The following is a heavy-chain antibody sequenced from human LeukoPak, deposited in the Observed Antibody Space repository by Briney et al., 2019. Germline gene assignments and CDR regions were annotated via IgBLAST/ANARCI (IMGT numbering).Heavy chain of an antibody. Sequence: GGSLRLSCAAPGFTFTNAGMSWVRQAPGKGLEWVGRIKSKIDGETTDYTAPVKGRFTFSRDDSENTLYLQMNSLKTEDSAVYYCTTDYSKSAPHYYMDVWGKGTTVTVSS. V-gene: IGHV3-15*01. CDR3: TTDYSKSAPHYYMDV. CDR1: GFTFTNAG. D-gene: IGHD4-11*01. CDR2: IKSKIDGETT. J-gene: IGHJ6*03.